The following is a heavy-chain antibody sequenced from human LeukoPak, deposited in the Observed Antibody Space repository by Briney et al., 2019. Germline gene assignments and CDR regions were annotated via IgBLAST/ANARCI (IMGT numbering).Heavy chain of an antibody. CDR2: INSDGSST. CDR3: ARVREDYYYYMDV. J-gene: IGHJ6*03. Sequence: TGGSLRLSCAASGFTFSSYWMHWVRQAPGKGLVWVSRINSDGSSTSYADSVKGRFTIPRDNAKNTLYLQMNSLRAEDTAVYYCARVREDYYYYMDVWGKGTTVTVSS. V-gene: IGHV3-74*01. CDR1: GFTFSSYW. D-gene: IGHD1-26*01.